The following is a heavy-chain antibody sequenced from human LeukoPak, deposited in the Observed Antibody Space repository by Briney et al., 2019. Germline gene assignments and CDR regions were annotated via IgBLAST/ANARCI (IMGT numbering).Heavy chain of an antibody. J-gene: IGHJ4*02. CDR2: ILPTLGST. D-gene: IGHD2-15*01. Sequence: SVTVSCKASRGTFPRHASTWVRQAPGQGIAWIHQILPTLGSTDYAQRFQGRVTITTDASTHTACMELSSLRYDDTAVYYCATAQIYSSGYSCYDAFFDFWGEGTRVTVSS. CDR1: RGTFPRHA. V-gene: IGHV1-69*05. CDR3: ATAQIYSSGYSCYDAFFDF.